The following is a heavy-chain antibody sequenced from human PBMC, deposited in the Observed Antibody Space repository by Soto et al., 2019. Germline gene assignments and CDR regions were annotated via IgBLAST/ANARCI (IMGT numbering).Heavy chain of an antibody. Sequence: QVTLKESGPVLMKPTETLTLTCTVSGFSLSNAKMGVSWIRQPPGKALEWLAHIFSNDEKSYSTSLNSRLTISKDTSKSQVVLTMTNMDPVDTATYDCARMYTGSFGRRFDSWGQGTLVTVSS. CDR3: ARMYTGSFGRRFDS. V-gene: IGHV2-26*01. CDR1: GFSLSNAKMG. CDR2: IFSNDEK. D-gene: IGHD6-13*01. J-gene: IGHJ5*01.